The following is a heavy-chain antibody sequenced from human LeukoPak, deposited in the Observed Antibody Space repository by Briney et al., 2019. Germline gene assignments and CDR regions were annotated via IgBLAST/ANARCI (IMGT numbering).Heavy chain of an antibody. CDR3: TRWGAGGLTLDY. Sequence: GRSLRLSCAASGFTFSSYGMHWVRQAPGKGLEWVAVIWNDGSQKYYGDSVKGRFTISKDSSRKTVNLQMDSLRAEDTAIYYCTRWGAGGLTLDYWGQGVLVTVSS. V-gene: IGHV3-33*01. J-gene: IGHJ4*02. CDR1: GFTFSSYG. D-gene: IGHD3-16*01. CDR2: IWNDGSQK.